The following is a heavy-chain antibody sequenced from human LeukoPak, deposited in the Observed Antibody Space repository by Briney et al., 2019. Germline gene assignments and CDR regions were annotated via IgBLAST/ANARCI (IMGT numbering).Heavy chain of an antibody. CDR1: GGSFSGYY. J-gene: IGHJ2*01. CDR3: ARKATPDL. Sequence: SETLSLTCAVYGGSFSGYYWSWIRQPPGKGLEWIGEINHSGSTNYNPSLKSRVTISVDTSKNQFSLKLSSVTAADTAVYYCARKATPDLWGRGTLVTVSS. V-gene: IGHV4-34*01. CDR2: INHSGST.